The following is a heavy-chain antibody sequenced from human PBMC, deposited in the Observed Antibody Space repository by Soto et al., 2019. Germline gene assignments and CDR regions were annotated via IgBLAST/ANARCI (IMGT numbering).Heavy chain of an antibody. CDR2: IYSGGST. D-gene: IGHD1-26*01. CDR3: ARGRSGSSSDAFDI. V-gene: IGHV3-53*01. J-gene: IGHJ3*02. Sequence: EVQLVESGGGLIQPGGSLRLSCAASGFTVSSNYMSWVRQAPGKGLEWVSVIYSGGSTYYADSVKGRFTISRDNSKNTLYLQMNSLRAEDTAVYYCARGRSGSSSDAFDIWGQGTMVTVSS. CDR1: GFTVSSNY.